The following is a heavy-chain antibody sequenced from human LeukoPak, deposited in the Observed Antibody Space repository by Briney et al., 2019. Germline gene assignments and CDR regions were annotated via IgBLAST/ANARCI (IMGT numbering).Heavy chain of an antibody. V-gene: IGHV1-2*02. J-gene: IGHJ4*02. CDR3: ARDGAWGAAAGSSDY. D-gene: IGHD6-13*01. Sequence: VASVKVSFKASGYTFTGYYMHWVRQAPGQGLEWMGWINPNSGGTNYAQKFQGRVTMTRDTSISTAYMELSRLRSDDTAVYYCARDGAWGAAAGSSDYWGQGTLVTVSS. CDR2: INPNSGGT. CDR1: GYTFTGYY.